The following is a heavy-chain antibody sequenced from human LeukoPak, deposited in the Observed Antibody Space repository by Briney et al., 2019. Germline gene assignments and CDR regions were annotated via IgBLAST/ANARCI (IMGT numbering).Heavy chain of an antibody. Sequence: GGSLRLSCAASGFTFSSYGMHWVRQAPGKGLEWVAVIWYDGSNKYYADPVKGRFTISRDNSKNTLYLQMNSLRAEDTAVYYCARSYCDSSGYLFDYWGQGTLVTVSS. CDR1: GFTFSSYG. D-gene: IGHD3-22*01. CDR2: IWYDGSNK. J-gene: IGHJ4*02. V-gene: IGHV3-33*01. CDR3: ARSYCDSSGYLFDY.